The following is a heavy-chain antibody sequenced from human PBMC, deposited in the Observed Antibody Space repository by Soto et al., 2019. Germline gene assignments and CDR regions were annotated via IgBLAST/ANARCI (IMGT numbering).Heavy chain of an antibody. D-gene: IGHD1-26*01. CDR3: ARWDGDYFDY. Sequence: QLQLQESGPGLVKPSETLSLTCTVSGGSISSSSYYWGWIRQPPGKGLEWIGSIYYSGSTYYNPSLKSRVTIAVDTSKNQFSLKLSSVTAADTAVYYCARWDGDYFDYWGQGTLVTVSS. CDR2: IYYSGST. J-gene: IGHJ4*02. CDR1: GGSISSSSYY. V-gene: IGHV4-39*01.